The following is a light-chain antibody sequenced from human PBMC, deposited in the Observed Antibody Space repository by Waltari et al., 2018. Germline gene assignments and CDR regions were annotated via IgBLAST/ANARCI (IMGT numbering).Light chain of an antibody. V-gene: IGLV4-69*01. Sequence: QLVLTQSPSASASLGASVKLPCTLSSGHINNVIAWLQKRPEKGPRYLMKVNSDGSHNKGDEIPDRFSGSSSGAERYLTISSLQSEDEADYFCQTGGHGTWVFGGGTKLTVL. J-gene: IGLJ3*02. CDR1: SGHINNV. CDR3: QTGGHGTWV. CDR2: VNSDGSH.